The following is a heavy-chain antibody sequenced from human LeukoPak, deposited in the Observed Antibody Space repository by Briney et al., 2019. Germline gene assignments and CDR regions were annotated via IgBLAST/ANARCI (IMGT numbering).Heavy chain of an antibody. CDR3: ATYTTIFGVVPLDY. Sequence: ASVKVSCKVSGYTLTELSMHWVRQAPGKGLEWMGGFDPEDGETIYAQKFQGRVTMTEDTSTDTAYVELSSLRSEDTAVYYCATYTTIFGVVPLDYWGQGILVTVSS. J-gene: IGHJ4*02. V-gene: IGHV1-24*01. CDR2: FDPEDGET. D-gene: IGHD3-3*01. CDR1: GYTLTELS.